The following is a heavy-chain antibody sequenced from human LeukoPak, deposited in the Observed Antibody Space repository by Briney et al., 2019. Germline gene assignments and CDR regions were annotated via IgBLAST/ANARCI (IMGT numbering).Heavy chain of an antibody. Sequence: GGSLRLSCAASGFTFDDYGMSWVRQAPGKGLERFSGINWHGGSTGYAVSVKGLFNISRDNAKNSLYLQMNSLRAEDTALYYCARGDDSYYYYMDVWAKGPRSPSP. CDR2: INWHGGST. J-gene: IGHJ6*03. V-gene: IGHV3-20*04. CDR3: ARGDDSYYYYMDV. D-gene: IGHD1-1*01. CDR1: GFTFDDYG.